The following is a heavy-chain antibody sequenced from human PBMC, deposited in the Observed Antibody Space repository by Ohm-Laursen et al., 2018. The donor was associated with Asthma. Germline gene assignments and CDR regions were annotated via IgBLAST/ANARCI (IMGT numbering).Heavy chain of an antibody. Sequence: SLGLSCAASGFTFRSYAMHWVRQAPGKGLEWVAVGGSYYDGGLKYYADSVNGRFTVSRDDSKNTLYLQMNSLRPDDTAVYYCARDVMEWYLPAFDFWGQGALVTVSS. CDR2: GGSYYDGGLK. CDR3: ARDVMEWYLPAFDF. V-gene: IGHV3-30-3*01. J-gene: IGHJ4*02. CDR1: GFTFRSYA. D-gene: IGHD3-3*01.